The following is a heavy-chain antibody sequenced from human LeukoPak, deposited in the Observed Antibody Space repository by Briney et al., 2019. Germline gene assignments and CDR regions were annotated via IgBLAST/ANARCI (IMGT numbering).Heavy chain of an antibody. D-gene: IGHD7-27*01. CDR3: ARSSLTGGWFDP. CDR1: GYSISSDYY. V-gene: IGHV4-61*01. Sequence: SETLSLTCTVSGYSISSDYYWGWIRQPPGKGLEWIGYIIDTGSTNYKPSLKTRLTMSVDVSKNQISLKLSSVTAADTAVYYCARSSLTGGWFDPWGQGTLVTVSS. J-gene: IGHJ5*02. CDR2: IIDTGST.